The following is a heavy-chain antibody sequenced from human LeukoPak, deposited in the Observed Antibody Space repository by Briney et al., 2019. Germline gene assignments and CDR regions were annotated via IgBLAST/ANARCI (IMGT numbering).Heavy chain of an antibody. Sequence: PGGSLRLSCVTSGFSFSTYDMSWVRQAPGKGLEWVSGITANTRGSITYYADSVKGRFTISSDSSKDTLYLQMNSLRAEDTAVYFCARGGYFSFDYWGQGTLVTVSS. CDR3: ARGGYFSFDY. CDR1: GFSFSTYD. D-gene: IGHD2/OR15-2a*01. CDR2: ITANTRGSIT. J-gene: IGHJ4*02. V-gene: IGHV3-23*01.